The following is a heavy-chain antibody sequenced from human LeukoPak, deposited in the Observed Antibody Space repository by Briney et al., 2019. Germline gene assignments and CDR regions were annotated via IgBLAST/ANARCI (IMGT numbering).Heavy chain of an antibody. J-gene: IGHJ6*02. CDR3: AKVLSIYHYYGMDV. Sequence: GRCLTLSCPPSGFILTRYAMTWVRPPAGRGREWVGCMSGSGGSTDYADSVKGRFTISRDNSKNTLFLQMNSLRAEDTAVYYCAKVLSIYHYYGMDVWGQGTTVTVSS. D-gene: IGHD6-6*01. V-gene: IGHV3-23*01. CDR1: GFILTRYA. CDR2: MSGSGGST.